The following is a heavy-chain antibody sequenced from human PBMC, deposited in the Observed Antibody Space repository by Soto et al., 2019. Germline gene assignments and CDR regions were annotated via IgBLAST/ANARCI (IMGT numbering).Heavy chain of an antibody. D-gene: IGHD4-17*01. Sequence: QVQLVQSGAEVKKPGSSVKVSCKASGGTFSSYAISWVRQAPGQGLEWMGGIIPIFGTANYAQKFQGRVTITADESTSTAYMELSSLRSEDTAVYYCARAPPPGSTTVAPRYYYYYYGMDVWGQGTTVTVSS. CDR2: IIPIFGTA. V-gene: IGHV1-69*01. CDR3: ARAPPPGSTTVAPRYYYYYYGMDV. J-gene: IGHJ6*02. CDR1: GGTFSSYA.